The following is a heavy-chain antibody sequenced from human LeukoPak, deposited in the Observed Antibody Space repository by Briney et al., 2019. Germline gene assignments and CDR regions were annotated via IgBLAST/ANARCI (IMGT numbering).Heavy chain of an antibody. Sequence: KPGGSLRLACAASGFTFSSYSMNWVRQAPGKGLEWVSSISSSSSYIYYADSVKGRFTISRDNAKNSLYLQMNSLRAEDTAVYYCASNYDYVWGSYRLAQFAFDIWGQGTMVTVSS. J-gene: IGHJ3*02. V-gene: IGHV3-21*01. CDR1: GFTFSSYS. CDR2: ISSSSSYI. D-gene: IGHD3-16*02. CDR3: ASNYDYVWGSYRLAQFAFDI.